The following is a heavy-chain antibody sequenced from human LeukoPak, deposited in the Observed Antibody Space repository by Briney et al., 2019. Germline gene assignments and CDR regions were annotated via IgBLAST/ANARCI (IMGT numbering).Heavy chain of an antibody. J-gene: IGHJ4*02. D-gene: IGHD3-10*01. CDR2: LSGSGGGT. CDR1: GITLSNYG. V-gene: IGHV3-23*01. Sequence: GGSLRLSCAVSGITLSNYGMSWVRQAPGKGLEWVAGLSGSGGGTNYADSVQGRFTISRDNLKNTLYLQMNSLRAEDTAVYFCAKRGVVIRVFLVGFHKEAYYFDSWGQGALVTVSS. CDR3: AKRGVVIRVFLVGFHKEAYYFDS.